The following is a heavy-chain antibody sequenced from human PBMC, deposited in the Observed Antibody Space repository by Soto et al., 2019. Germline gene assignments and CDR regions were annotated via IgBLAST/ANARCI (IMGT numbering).Heavy chain of an antibody. CDR3: ARDLAAGDL. CDR2: INPMGGST. J-gene: IGHJ5*02. CDR1: GYTFINYY. Sequence: GASVKVSCKASGYTFINYYIRWVRQAPGQGLEWMAIINPMGGSTNYAQEFQGRVTLTSDTSTSTVYMESSSLRFEDTALFYCARDLAAGDLWGQGTLVTVSS. D-gene: IGHD6-13*01. V-gene: IGHV1-46*01.